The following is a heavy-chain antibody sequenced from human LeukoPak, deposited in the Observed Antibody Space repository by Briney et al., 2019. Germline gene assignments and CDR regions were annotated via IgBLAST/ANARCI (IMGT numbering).Heavy chain of an antibody. CDR1: GGSFSDYY. Sequence: SETLSLTCAVYGGSFSDYYWSWIRQPPGKGLEWIGEINHSGSTNYNPSLKSRVTISVDTSKNQFSLKLSSVTAADTAVYYCARGRTMVRAYYYYYGMDVWGQGTTVTVSS. CDR2: INHSGST. CDR3: ARGRTMVRAYYYYYGMDV. D-gene: IGHD3-10*01. V-gene: IGHV4-34*01. J-gene: IGHJ6*02.